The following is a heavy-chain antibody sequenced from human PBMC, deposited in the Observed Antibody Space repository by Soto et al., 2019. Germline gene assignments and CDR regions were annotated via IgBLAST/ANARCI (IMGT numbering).Heavy chain of an antibody. CDR1: GFIFNNYA. V-gene: IGHV3-23*01. CDR2: ISGSGANT. Sequence: GGSLRLSCAASGFIFNNYAMIWVRQAPGKGLEWVSTISGSGANTYYPDSVKGWFTISRDNSKNTLYIEMNSLRAEDTAVYYCAKDYGSSRYFFDYWGQGTLVTVSS. J-gene: IGHJ4*02. CDR3: AKDYGSSRYFFDY. D-gene: IGHD6-19*01.